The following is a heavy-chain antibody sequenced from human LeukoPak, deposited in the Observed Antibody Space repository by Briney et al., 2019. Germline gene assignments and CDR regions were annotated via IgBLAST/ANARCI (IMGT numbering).Heavy chain of an antibody. CDR2: ISGSGANT. CDR3: ARGRSGYGPFDAFDI. V-gene: IGHV3-23*01. Sequence: GGSLRLSCTASGYTFSSYAMTWVRQAPGEGLEWVSAISGSGANTYCADSVKGRFAASRDNSKDTLYLQMRSLRAEDTAVYYCARGRSGYGPFDAFDIWGHGTWVTVSS. CDR1: GYTFSSYA. J-gene: IGHJ3*02. D-gene: IGHD3-22*01.